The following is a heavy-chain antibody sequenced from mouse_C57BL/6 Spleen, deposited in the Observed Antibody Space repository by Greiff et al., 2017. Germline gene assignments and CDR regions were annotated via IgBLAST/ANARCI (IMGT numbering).Heavy chain of an antibody. D-gene: IGHD2-1*01. CDR1: GFTFSDYY. CDR2: ISNGGGST. Sequence: DVMLVESGGGLVQPGGSLKLSCAASGFTFSDYYMYWVRQTPEKRLEWVAYISNGGGSTYYPDTVKGRFTISRDNAKNTLYLQMSHLKSEDTAMYDCARYGNYYYAMDYWGQGTSVTVSS. V-gene: IGHV5-12*01. CDR3: ARYGNYYYAMDY. J-gene: IGHJ4*01.